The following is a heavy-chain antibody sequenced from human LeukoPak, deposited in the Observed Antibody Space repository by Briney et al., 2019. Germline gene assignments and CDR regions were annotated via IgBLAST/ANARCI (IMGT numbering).Heavy chain of an antibody. D-gene: IGHD3-10*01. CDR1: GFTFSSYA. V-gene: IGHV3-23*01. J-gene: IGHJ4*02. Sequence: PGGSLRLSCAASGFTFSSYAMSWVRQAPGKGLEWVAGISASGGSTYNADSVKGRFTVSRDNSKNTLFLQMNNLRDDDTAVYYCTRSGSGSNFLNYWGQGTLVSVSS. CDR2: ISASGGST. CDR3: TRSGSGSNFLNY.